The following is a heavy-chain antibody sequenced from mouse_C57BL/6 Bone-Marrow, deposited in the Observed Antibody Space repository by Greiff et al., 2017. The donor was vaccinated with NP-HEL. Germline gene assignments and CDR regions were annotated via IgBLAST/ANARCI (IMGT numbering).Heavy chain of an antibody. Sequence: VKLMESGPGLVAPSQSLSITCTVSGFSLTSYGVDWVRQSPGKGLEWLGVIWGVGSTNYNSALKSRQSISKDNSKSQVFLKMNSLQTDDTAMYYCASWDDYGPFAYWGQGTLVTVSA. J-gene: IGHJ3*01. D-gene: IGHD2-4*01. V-gene: IGHV2-6*01. CDR3: ASWDDYGPFAY. CDR2: IWGVGST. CDR1: GFSLTSYG.